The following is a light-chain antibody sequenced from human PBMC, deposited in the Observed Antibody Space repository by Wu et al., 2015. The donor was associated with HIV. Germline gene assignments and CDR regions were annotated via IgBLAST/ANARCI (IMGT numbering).Light chain of an antibody. CDR2: GPS. CDR3: QQYNNWVIT. V-gene: IGKV3-15*01. CDR1: QSVNTK. Sequence: VMTQFPATLSLSAGDRATLSCRASQSVNTKVAWYQQKPGQAPRLLVYGPSIRATGVPARFTGSGSGTEFTLTISSLQSEDIAVYYCQQYNNWVITFGQGTRLEIK. J-gene: IGKJ5*01.